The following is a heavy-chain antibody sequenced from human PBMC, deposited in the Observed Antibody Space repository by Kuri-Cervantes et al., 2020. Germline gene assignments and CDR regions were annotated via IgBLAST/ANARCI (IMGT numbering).Heavy chain of an antibody. CDR3: AKDRGFSSGGGWFDP. V-gene: IGHV3-23*01. Sequence: GGSLRLSCAASGFTFSSYAMSWVRQAPGKGLEWVSIISGSSDRTYYADPVKGQITISRDNSKNTLYLQMYNLRAEDTAIYYCAKDRGFSSGGGWFDPWGQGTLVTVSS. CDR2: ISGSSDRT. J-gene: IGHJ5*02. CDR1: GFTFSSYA. D-gene: IGHD6-19*01.